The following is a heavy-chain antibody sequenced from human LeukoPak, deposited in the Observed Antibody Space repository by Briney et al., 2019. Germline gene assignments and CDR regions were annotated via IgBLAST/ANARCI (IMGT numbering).Heavy chain of an antibody. CDR1: GGSFSGYY. J-gene: IGHJ4*02. V-gene: IGHV3-23*01. D-gene: IGHD4-23*01. CDR3: AREGNGLLSKDFDY. CDR2: ISGSGGST. Sequence: ETLSLTCAVYGGSFSGYYWSWIRQPPGKGLECVSAISGSGGSTYYADSVKGRFTISRDNSKNTLYLQMNSLRAEDTAVYYCAREGNGLLSKDFDYWGQGTLVTVSS.